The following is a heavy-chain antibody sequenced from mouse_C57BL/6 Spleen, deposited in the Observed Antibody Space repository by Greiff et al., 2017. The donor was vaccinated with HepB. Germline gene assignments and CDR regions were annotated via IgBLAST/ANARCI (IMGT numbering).Heavy chain of an antibody. CDR1: GYTFTDYN. J-gene: IGHJ4*01. Sequence: EVKLQESGPELVKPGASVKIPCKASGYTFTDYNMDWVKQSHGKSLEWIGDINPNNGGTTYNQKFKGKATLTVDKSSSTAYMELRSLTSEDTAVYYCARYPSYDSYAMDCWGQGTSVTVSS. CDR2: INPNNGGT. CDR3: ARYPSYDSYAMDC. D-gene: IGHD2-10*01. V-gene: IGHV1-18*01.